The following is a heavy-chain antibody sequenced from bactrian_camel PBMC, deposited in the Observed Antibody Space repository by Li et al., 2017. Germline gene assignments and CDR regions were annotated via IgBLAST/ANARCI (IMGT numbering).Heavy chain of an antibody. Sequence: HVQLVESGGGLAQPGGSLRLSCAASGFAFSSYYMSWVRQAPGKGLEWVSSIYTRGTTTYYADSVKDRFTISRDNAKNTVYLQLNSLKTEDMGMYYCAKGLHVLLGQGTQVTVS. CDR1: GFAFSSYY. D-gene: IGHD2*01. J-gene: IGHJ4*01. V-gene: IGHV3-2*01. CDR2: IYTRGTTT.